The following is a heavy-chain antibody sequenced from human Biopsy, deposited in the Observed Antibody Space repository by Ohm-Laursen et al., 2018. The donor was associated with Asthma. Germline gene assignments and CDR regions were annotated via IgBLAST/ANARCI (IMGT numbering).Heavy chain of an antibody. CDR3: ARVVSYGDIYFGIDV. J-gene: IGHJ6*02. CDR1: GGYTGSSDHH. Sequence: SDTLSLTCRVSGGYTGSSDHHWAWIRQAPGKGLEWIGFVFWSGSTHYSRSLERRVSISIDTATNELSMKLWSVTPADTAVYFCARVVSYGDIYFGIDVWGPGNTVVVS. D-gene: IGHD4-17*01. CDR2: VFWSGST. V-gene: IGHV4-30-4*02.